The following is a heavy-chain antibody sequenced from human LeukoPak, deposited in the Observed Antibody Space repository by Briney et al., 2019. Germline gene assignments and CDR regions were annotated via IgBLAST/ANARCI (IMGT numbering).Heavy chain of an antibody. J-gene: IGHJ6*03. D-gene: IGHD3-22*01. CDR1: GFSFSTYS. CDR2: IYYSGST. Sequence: PGGSLRLSCAASGFSFSTYSMNWVRQPPGKGLEWIGSIYYSGSTNYNPSLKSRVTISVDTSKNQFSLKLSSVTAADTAVYYCARRIDYYDSSGYFYYYMDVWGKGTTVTVSS. CDR3: ARRIDYYDSSGYFYYYMDV. V-gene: IGHV4-59*01.